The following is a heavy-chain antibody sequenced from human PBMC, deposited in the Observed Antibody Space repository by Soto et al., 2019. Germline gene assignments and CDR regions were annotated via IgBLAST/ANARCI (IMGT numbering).Heavy chain of an antibody. CDR3: ATDVYGAYSIQH. J-gene: IGHJ1*01. V-gene: IGHV3-23*01. CDR2: INDLGTTT. D-gene: IGHD4-17*01. CDR1: GFPFNCCA. Sequence: GGSLRLSCTASGFPFNCCAMSWVRHAPGKGLEWVSNINDLGTTTSYADSVKGRFTISRDQSKNTLYLQMNGLRTEDTAVYYCATDVYGAYSIQHWGLGTLVNVSS.